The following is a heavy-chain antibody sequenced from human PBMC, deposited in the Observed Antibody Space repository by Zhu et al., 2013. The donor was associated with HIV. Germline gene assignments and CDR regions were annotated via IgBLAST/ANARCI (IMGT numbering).Heavy chain of an antibody. Sequence: QVQLVQSGAEVRKPGASVKVSCKASGYTFTSYDINWVRQATGQGLEWMGWMNPNSGNTGYAQKFQGRVTMTRNTSISTAYMELSSLRSEDTAVYYCARARGGCSSTSCPNWFDPGAREPWSPSPQ. D-gene: IGHD2-2*01. V-gene: IGHV1-8*01. CDR3: ARARGGCSSTSCPNWFDP. CDR2: MNPNSGNT. J-gene: IGHJ5*02. CDR1: GYTFTSYD.